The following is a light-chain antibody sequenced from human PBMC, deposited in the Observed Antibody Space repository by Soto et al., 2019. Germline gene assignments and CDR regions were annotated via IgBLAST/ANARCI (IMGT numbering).Light chain of an antibody. V-gene: IGKV3-20*01. CDR3: QQYGRSPPFS. CDR1: QSVSSSY. CDR2: GAS. Sequence: ELVLTQSPGTLSLSPGERATLSCRASQSVSSSYLDRYQQKPGQAPRLLIYGASNRATGIPDRFSGSGSGTDVTLTISRLEPEDFAVYFCQQYGRSPPFSFGQGTKVEIK. J-gene: IGKJ2*01.